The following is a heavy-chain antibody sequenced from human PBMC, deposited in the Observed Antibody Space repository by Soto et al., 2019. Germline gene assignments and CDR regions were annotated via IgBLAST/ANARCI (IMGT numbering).Heavy chain of an antibody. CDR3: ARGNYGDPYYFDY. J-gene: IGHJ4*02. Sequence: QVQLQESGPGLVKPSQTLSLTCAVSGGSLNSGGYYWSWIRQRPGKGLEWLGYMYYSGSPYYNPSLRSRLTMSVDTSKNHFSLKLSSVTAADTAVYYCARGNYGDPYYFDYWCQGILVTVSS. V-gene: IGHV4-31*11. CDR2: MYYSGSP. D-gene: IGHD4-17*01. CDR1: GGSLNSGGYY.